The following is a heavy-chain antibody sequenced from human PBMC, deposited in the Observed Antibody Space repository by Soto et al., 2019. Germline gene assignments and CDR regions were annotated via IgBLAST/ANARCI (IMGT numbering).Heavy chain of an antibody. CDR2: ISAYNGNT. Sequence: ASVKVSCKASGYTFTSYGISWVRQAPGQGLEWMGWISAYNGNTNYAQKLQGRVTISVDTSKNQFSLKLSSVTAADTAVYYCARLLFGAANWFDPWGQGTLVTVSS. CDR1: GYTFTSYG. J-gene: IGHJ5*02. D-gene: IGHD3-10*01. CDR3: ARLLFGAANWFDP. V-gene: IGHV1-18*01.